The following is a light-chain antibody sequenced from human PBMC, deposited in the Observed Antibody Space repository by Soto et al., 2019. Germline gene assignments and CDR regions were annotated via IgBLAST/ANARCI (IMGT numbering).Light chain of an antibody. CDR1: QSVVSS. V-gene: IGKV3-11*01. Sequence: EIVLTQSPATLSLSPGERATLSCRASQSVVSSLAWYQQKPGQAPRLLIYDTSNRATGIPARFSGSGSGTAFTHTISSLEPEDFAIYYCHQRSNWPWTFGQGTKVELK. CDR3: HQRSNWPWT. J-gene: IGKJ1*01. CDR2: DTS.